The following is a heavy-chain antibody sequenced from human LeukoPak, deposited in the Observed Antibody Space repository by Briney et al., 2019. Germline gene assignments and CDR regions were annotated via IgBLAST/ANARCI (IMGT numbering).Heavy chain of an antibody. V-gene: IGHV4-39*01. CDR3: ATVVSTYYFDY. CDR1: GGSISSSSYY. J-gene: IGHJ4*02. Sequence: SETLSLTCTVSGGSISSSSYYWGWIRQPPGKGLEWIGSTYYSGSTYYNPSLKSRVTISVDTSKNQFSLKLSSLTAADTAVYYCATVVSTYYFDYWGQGTLVTVSS. D-gene: IGHD2-2*01. CDR2: TYYSGST.